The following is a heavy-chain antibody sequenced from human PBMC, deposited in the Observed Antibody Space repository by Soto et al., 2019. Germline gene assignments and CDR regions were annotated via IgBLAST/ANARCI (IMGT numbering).Heavy chain of an antibody. CDR2: ISTNNGDT. D-gene: IGHD1-26*01. J-gene: IGHJ4*02. CDR3: ARDLVGASYYYY. V-gene: IGHV1-18*01. Sequence: QVQLVQSGAEVKKPGASVKVACKTSGYTFTSYGISWVRQAPGQGLEWMGWISTNNGDTNYAQNLQGRVTMTTDTSTSTAYREVRSLRSDDTAVYYCARDLVGASYYYYWGQGTLVTVSS. CDR1: GYTFTSYG.